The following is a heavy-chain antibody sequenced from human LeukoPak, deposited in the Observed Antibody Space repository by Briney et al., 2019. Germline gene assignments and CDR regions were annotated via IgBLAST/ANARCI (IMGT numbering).Heavy chain of an antibody. V-gene: IGHV3-7*03. CDR1: GFTFSSYW. Sequence: GSLRLSCAASGFTFSSYWMSWVRQAPGKGLEWVANIKQDGSEKYYVDSVKGRFTISRDNAKNSLYPQMNSLRAEDTAVYYCARGARYYGSDDAFDIWGQGTMVTVSS. D-gene: IGHD3-10*01. CDR2: IKQDGSEK. CDR3: ARGARYYGSDDAFDI. J-gene: IGHJ3*02.